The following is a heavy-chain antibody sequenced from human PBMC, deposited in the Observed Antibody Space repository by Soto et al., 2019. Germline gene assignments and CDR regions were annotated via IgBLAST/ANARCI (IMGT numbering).Heavy chain of an antibody. D-gene: IGHD3-3*01. CDR1: GYTFTSYD. V-gene: IGHV1-8*01. Sequence: ASVKVSCKASGYTFTSYDINWVRQATGQGLEWMGWMNPNSGNTGYAQKFQGRVTMTRNTSISTAYMELSSLRSEDTAVYYCARGRPEYYDFWSGPPPYYYYYMDVWGKGTTVTAP. J-gene: IGHJ6*03. CDR2: MNPNSGNT. CDR3: ARGRPEYYDFWSGPPPYYYYYMDV.